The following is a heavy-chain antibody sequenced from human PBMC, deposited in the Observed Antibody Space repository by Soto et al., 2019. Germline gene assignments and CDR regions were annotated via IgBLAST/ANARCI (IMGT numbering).Heavy chain of an antibody. CDR3: ARRYSSSSSNYYYMDV. D-gene: IGHD6-6*01. CDR2: IWYDGSNK. J-gene: IGHJ6*03. V-gene: IGHV3-33*01. CDR1: GFTFSSYG. Sequence: GGSLRLSCAASGFTFSSYGMHWVRQAPGKGLEWVAVIWYDGSNKYYADSVKGRFTISRDNSKNTLYLQMNSLRAEDTAVYYCARRYSSSSSNYYYMDVWGNGTTVTVSS.